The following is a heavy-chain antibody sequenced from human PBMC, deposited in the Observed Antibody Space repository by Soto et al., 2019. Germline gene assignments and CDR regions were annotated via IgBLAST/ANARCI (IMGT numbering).Heavy chain of an antibody. CDR3: ARVVPGAEAWFGP. J-gene: IGHJ5*02. V-gene: IGHV1-18*01. CDR2: ISLYSDGT. Sequence: GDSVKVSCKPYGYTVSNYGITWVRQAPGQPLEWLGWISLYSDGTNYAQKFQGRVSMTTDTSTTTAYMELRSLRSDDTAVYYCARVVPGAEAWFGPWGQGTLVTVSS. CDR1: GYTVSNYG. D-gene: IGHD2-2*01.